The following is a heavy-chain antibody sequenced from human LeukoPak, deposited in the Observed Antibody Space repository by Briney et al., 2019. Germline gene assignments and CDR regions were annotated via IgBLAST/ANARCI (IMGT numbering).Heavy chain of an antibody. CDR2: IYYSGST. J-gene: IGHJ4*02. V-gene: IGHV4-39*01. CDR3: ARHRYYYDSSGYYCVYYSDY. D-gene: IGHD3-22*01. Sequence: PSETLSLTCTVSGGSISSSNYYWGWLRQPPGKGLEWIGSIYYSGSTYFNPSLKSRVTISVDTSKNQFSLKLSSVTAADTAVYYCARHRYYYDSSGYYCVYYSDYWGQGTLVTVSS. CDR1: GGSISSSNYY.